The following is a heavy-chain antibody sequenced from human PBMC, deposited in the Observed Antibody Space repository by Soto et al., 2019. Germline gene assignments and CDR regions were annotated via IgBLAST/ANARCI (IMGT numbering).Heavy chain of an antibody. J-gene: IGHJ3*01. V-gene: IGHV1-18*01. D-gene: IGHD2-21*01. CDR2: ISDFNGYT. CDR1: GYIFNKYG. Sequence: QAQLVQSGGEVKRPGASVKVSCKASGYIFNKYGFNWVRQAPGQGLEWMGRISDFNGYTNLAQKIQGRLNLTTDASTNTAYIELSSLRSGDTATYFCARGSAVVVQSGTPDAFDVCGKGTMVTVSS. CDR3: ARGSAVVVQSGTPDAFDV.